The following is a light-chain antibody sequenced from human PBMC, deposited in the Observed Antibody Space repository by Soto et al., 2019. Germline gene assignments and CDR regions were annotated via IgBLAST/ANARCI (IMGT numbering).Light chain of an antibody. CDR3: QQYGSSPMT. CDR2: GAS. V-gene: IGKV3-20*01. CDR1: QSVSSSY. Sequence: EIVLTQSPGTLSLSPGERATLSCRASQSVSSSYLAWYQQKPGQAPRLLIYGASSRATGSPARFSGSGSGKDFTLTISRLEPEDFAVYYCQQYGSSPMTFGQGTKVAIK. J-gene: IGKJ1*01.